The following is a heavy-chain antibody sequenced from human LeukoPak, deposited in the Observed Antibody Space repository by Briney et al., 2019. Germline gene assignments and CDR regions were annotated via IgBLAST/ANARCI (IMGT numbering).Heavy chain of an antibody. CDR2: INPNSGDT. V-gene: IGHV1-2*06. J-gene: IGHJ4*02. Sequence: ASVKVSCTTSGYSFTAYFMHWGRQAPGQGLEWMGRINPNSGDTNFAQKFQGRVTMTRDTSISTAYMELSRLKSDDTAIYFCTRGGNSNSPDYWGQGTLVTVSS. CDR1: GYSFTAYF. D-gene: IGHD6-6*01. CDR3: TRGGNSNSPDY.